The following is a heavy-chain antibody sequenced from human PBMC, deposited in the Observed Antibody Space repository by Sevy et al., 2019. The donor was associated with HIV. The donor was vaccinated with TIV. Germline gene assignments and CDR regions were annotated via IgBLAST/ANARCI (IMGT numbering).Heavy chain of an antibody. CDR3: ARGTYYYDSGFFYPFDY. J-gene: IGHJ4*02. Sequence: GGSLRLSCAVSGIIFTTSGMHWVRQAPGKGLEWVASINPDGGESYYVASVKGQFTISRDNTKNSLYLQMTSLRAEDTAAYYCARGTYYYDSGFFYPFDYWGQGTLVTVSS. CDR1: GIIFTTSG. CDR2: INPDGGES. D-gene: IGHD3-10*01. V-gene: IGHV3-7*01.